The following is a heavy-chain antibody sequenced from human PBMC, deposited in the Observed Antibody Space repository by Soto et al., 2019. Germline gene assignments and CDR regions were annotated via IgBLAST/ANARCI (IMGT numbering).Heavy chain of an antibody. D-gene: IGHD3-3*01. Sequence: PGGSLRLSCAASGFTFSSYSMNWVRQAPGKGLEWISYISTTSSSIYYADSVKGRFTISRDNAKNSLFLQMNSLRDEDTADYYCTRKGVALDDWGQGGLITVSS. CDR2: ISTTSSSI. V-gene: IGHV3-48*02. CDR3: TRKGVALDD. CDR1: GFTFSSYS. J-gene: IGHJ4*02.